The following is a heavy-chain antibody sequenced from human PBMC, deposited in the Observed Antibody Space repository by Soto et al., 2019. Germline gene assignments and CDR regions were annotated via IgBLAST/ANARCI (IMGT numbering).Heavy chain of an antibody. Sequence: ASVKVSCKASGYTFIDYDINWVRQAPGQGLEWMGWISTYNANTNYAQMLQGRVTMTTDTSTTTAYMELRSLRSDDTAVYYCARDKAPHYYDSSGYSYDYWGQGTLVTVSS. V-gene: IGHV1-18*01. CDR2: ISTYNANT. J-gene: IGHJ4*02. D-gene: IGHD3-22*01. CDR1: GYTFIDYD. CDR3: ARDKAPHYYDSSGYSYDY.